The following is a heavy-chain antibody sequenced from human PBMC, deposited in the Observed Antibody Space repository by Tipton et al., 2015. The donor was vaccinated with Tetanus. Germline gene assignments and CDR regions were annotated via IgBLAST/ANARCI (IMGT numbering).Heavy chain of an antibody. Sequence: GLVKPSGTLSLTCTVSGGSVRSGSYYWNWIRQPPGKGLEWIGYISYSGSTNSNYSLKSRITISQDTSKNQFSLKLTSVTAADTAVYYCAILPKHWLAPRGAPWGQGTLVTVSS. V-gene: IGHV4-61*01. CDR3: AILPKHWLAPRGAP. CDR2: ISYSGST. J-gene: IGHJ5*02. D-gene: IGHD6-19*01. CDR1: GGSVRSGSYY.